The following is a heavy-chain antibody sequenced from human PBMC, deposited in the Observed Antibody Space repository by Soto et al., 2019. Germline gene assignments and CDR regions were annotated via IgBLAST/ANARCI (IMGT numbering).Heavy chain of an antibody. D-gene: IGHD6-13*01. Sequence: QVQLQESGPGLVEPSETLSLTCTVSGGSISSYSWSWIRQPPGKRLEWIGYISHGGSTNYNPSLTRRVTNSPDTSKDPFPPNPTSGTGAGTAVDYRGGQHLPGWVAASVRPWGQGTLVTVSS. CDR3: GGQHLPGWVAASVRP. CDR2: ISHGGST. CDR1: GGSISSYS. V-gene: IGHV4-59*08. J-gene: IGHJ5*02.